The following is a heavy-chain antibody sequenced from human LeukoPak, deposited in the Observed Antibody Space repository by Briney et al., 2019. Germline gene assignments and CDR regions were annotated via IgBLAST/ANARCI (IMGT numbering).Heavy chain of an antibody. Sequence: KASETLSLTCTASGGSISSSSYYWDWIRQPPGKGLEWIGSIYYSGSTYYNPSLKSRVTISVDTSKNQFSLKLSSVTAADTAVYYCARVEGIAARPNWFDPWGQGTLVTVSS. CDR1: GGSISSSSYY. CDR2: IYYSGST. CDR3: ARVEGIAARPNWFDP. V-gene: IGHV4-39*07. J-gene: IGHJ5*02. D-gene: IGHD6-6*01.